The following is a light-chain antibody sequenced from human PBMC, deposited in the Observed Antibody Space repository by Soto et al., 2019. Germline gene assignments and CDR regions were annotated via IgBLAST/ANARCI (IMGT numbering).Light chain of an antibody. J-gene: IGKJ4*01. V-gene: IGKV1-39*01. CDR3: QQSYSTPPT. CDR2: AAS. Sequence: DIQMTQSPSSLSASVGDRVTITCRASQSISSYLNWYQQKPGKAPKLLIYAASSLQSGVPLRFSGSGSGTDFTLTISSLQPEDFATYYCQQSYSTPPTFGGGTEVEIK. CDR1: QSISSY.